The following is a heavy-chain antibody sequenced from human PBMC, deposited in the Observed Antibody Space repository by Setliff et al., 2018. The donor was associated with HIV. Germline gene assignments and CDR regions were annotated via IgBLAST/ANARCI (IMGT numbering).Heavy chain of an antibody. J-gene: IGHJ4*02. CDR1: GGTFGIYG. D-gene: IGHD2-2*01. CDR2: TITMFGTA. CDR3: ARETACSSTSCPKVLDY. Sequence: GASVKVSCKASGGTFGIYGISWVRQAPGQGLEWMGGTITMFGTANYAQKFQGRVTITTDESTNTGYMELSSLRSEDTAVYYCARETACSSTSCPKVLDYWGQGTLVTVSS. V-gene: IGHV1-69*05.